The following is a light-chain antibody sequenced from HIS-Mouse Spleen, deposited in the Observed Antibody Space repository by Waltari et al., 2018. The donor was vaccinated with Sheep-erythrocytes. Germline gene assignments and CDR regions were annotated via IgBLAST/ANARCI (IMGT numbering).Light chain of an antibody. CDR3: QACDSSTVV. CDR2: QDS. V-gene: IGLV3-1*01. Sequence: SYELTQPPSVSVSPGQTASITCSGDKLGDKYACWYQQKPGHSPVLVIYQDSKRPSGIPERFSSSNSGNTATLTISGTQAMDEADYYCQACDSSTVVFGGGTKLTVL. J-gene: IGLJ2*01. CDR1: KLGDKY.